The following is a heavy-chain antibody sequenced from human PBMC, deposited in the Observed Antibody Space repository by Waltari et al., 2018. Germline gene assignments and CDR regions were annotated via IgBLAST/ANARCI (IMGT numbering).Heavy chain of an antibody. Sequence: QVQLVESGGGVVQPGRSLRLSCAASGFTFSSYGMHGVRQAPGKGLEWVAVIWYDGSNKYYADSVKGRFTISRDNSKNTLYLQMNSLRAEDTAVYYCARDFGVIAALYGMDVWGQGTTVTVSS. V-gene: IGHV3-33*01. CDR1: GFTFSSYG. J-gene: IGHJ6*02. CDR3: ARDFGVIAALYGMDV. CDR2: IWYDGSNK. D-gene: IGHD6-13*01.